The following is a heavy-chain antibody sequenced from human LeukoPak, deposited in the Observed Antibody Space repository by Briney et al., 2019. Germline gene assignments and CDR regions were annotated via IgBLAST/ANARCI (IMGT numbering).Heavy chain of an antibody. CDR1: GFTFNNYA. Sequence: GGSLRLSCVVSGFTFNNYAMHWVRQAPGKGLQWVAVISYDGSNKYYADSVKGRFTISRDNSKNTLYLQMNSLRAEDTAVYYCARDSGFSGTQRGEYWGQGTLVTVSS. D-gene: IGHD3/OR15-3a*01. CDR2: ISYDGSNK. V-gene: IGHV3-30*04. CDR3: ARDSGFSGTQRGEY. J-gene: IGHJ4*02.